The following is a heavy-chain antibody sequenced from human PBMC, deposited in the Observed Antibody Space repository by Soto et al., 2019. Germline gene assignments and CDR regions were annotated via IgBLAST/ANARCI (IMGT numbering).Heavy chain of an antibody. J-gene: IGHJ3*02. V-gene: IGHV1-18*01. CDR1: GYTFSSYG. Sequence: ASVKVSCKASGYTFSSYGISWVRQAPGKGLEWMGWISAYNGNTNYAQKLQGRVTMTTDTSTSTAYMELRSLRSDDTAVYYCARVSSVAPPQQKSLDIWGQGTMVTVSS. D-gene: IGHD6-19*01. CDR2: ISAYNGNT. CDR3: ARVSSVAPPQQKSLDI.